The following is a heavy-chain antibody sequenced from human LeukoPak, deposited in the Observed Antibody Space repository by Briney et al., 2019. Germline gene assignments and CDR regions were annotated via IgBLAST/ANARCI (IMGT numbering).Heavy chain of an antibody. J-gene: IGHJ4*02. D-gene: IGHD2-2*01. CDR2: INHSGST. Sequence: SETLSLTCAVYGGSFSGYYWSWLRQPPGKGLEWLGEINHSGSTNYNPSLKSRVTISVDTSKNQFSLRLTSVTAADTAVYYCVRPAQCVGSSCFAVHFWGQGTLVHVS. CDR1: GGSFSGYY. V-gene: IGHV4-34*01. CDR3: VRPAQCVGSSCFAVHF.